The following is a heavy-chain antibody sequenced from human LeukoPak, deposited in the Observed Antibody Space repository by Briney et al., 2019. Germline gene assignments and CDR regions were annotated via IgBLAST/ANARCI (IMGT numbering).Heavy chain of an antibody. Sequence: PGGSLRLSCAASGFTVSNNYMSWVRQPPGKGLEWVSVIYSGGNTYYAGSVTGRFTISRDNSKNTLYLQMNSLRVEDTAVYYCARAYDWNYLYWGQGTLVTVSS. D-gene: IGHD1-7*01. CDR3: ARAYDWNYLY. CDR2: IYSGGNT. CDR1: GFTVSNNY. J-gene: IGHJ4*02. V-gene: IGHV3-66*01.